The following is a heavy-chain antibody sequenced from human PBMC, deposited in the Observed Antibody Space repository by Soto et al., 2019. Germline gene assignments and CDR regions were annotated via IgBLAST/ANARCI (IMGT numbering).Heavy chain of an antibody. Sequence: PSETLSLTCTDSGGSISSYYWSWIRQPPGKGLEWIGYIYYSGSTNYNPSLKSRVTISVDTSKNQFSLKLSSVTAADTAVYYCARRYGWAFDIWGQGTMVTVS. J-gene: IGHJ3*02. CDR1: GGSISSYY. CDR3: ARRYGWAFDI. CDR2: IYYSGST. V-gene: IGHV4-59*08. D-gene: IGHD3-16*01.